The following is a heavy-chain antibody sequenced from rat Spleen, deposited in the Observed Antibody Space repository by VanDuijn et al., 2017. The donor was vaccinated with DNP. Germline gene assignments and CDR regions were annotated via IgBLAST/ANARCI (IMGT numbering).Heavy chain of an antibody. CDR1: GFSLTSYG. CDR3: ACHYGGYAMDA. Sequence: QVQLKESGPGLVQPSRTLSLTCTVSGFSLTSYGVSWVRQPPGKGLEWIAAIWGGGSTDYNSALRSRLSISRDTSKSQVLLKMNSLQIEDTAMYFCACHYGGYAMDAWGQGSSVTVSS. V-gene: IGHV2-16*01. J-gene: IGHJ4*01. CDR2: IWGGGST. D-gene: IGHD1-11*01.